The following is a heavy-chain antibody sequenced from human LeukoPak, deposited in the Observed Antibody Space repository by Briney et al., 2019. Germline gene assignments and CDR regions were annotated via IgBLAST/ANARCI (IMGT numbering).Heavy chain of an antibody. V-gene: IGHV3-30*18. J-gene: IGHJ4*02. Sequence: GGSLRLSCAASGFTFSSYGMHWVRQAPGKGLEWVAVISYDGSNKYYADSVKGRFTISRDNSKNTLYLQMNSLRAEDTAVYYCAKADSSGYPSYLDYWGQGTLVTVPS. CDR3: AKADSSGYPSYLDY. D-gene: IGHD3-22*01. CDR2: ISYDGSNK. CDR1: GFTFSSYG.